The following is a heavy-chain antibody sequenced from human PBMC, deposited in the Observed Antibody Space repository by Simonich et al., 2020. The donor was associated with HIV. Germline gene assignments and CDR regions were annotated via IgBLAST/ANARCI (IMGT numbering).Heavy chain of an antibody. Sequence: QVQLVQSGAEVKKPGASVKVSCKASGYTFTGYYIHWVRQAPGQGLEWIGRINPHSDGTNYAQKFQGRVTMTRDTSINTAYMELSRLRSDDTAVYYCARSLMVGGVYYYYEMNVWGQGTTVTVS. V-gene: IGHV1-2*06. CDR1: GYTFTGYY. D-gene: IGHD1-26*01. CDR3: ARSLMVGGVYYYYEMNV. J-gene: IGHJ6*02. CDR2: INPHSDGT.